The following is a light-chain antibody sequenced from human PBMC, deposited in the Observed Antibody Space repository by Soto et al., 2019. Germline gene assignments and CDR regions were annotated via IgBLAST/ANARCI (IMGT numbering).Light chain of an antibody. V-gene: IGKV1-33*01. Sequence: DIPMTQSPSTLSASVGDRVTITCRASQSISSWLAWYQQKPGKAPNLLIYDASNLEIGVPSRFSGSGSGTHFTFTISSLQTEDIGTYYCQQYDILPITFGRGTRLEIK. CDR3: QQYDILPIT. J-gene: IGKJ5*01. CDR1: QSISSW. CDR2: DAS.